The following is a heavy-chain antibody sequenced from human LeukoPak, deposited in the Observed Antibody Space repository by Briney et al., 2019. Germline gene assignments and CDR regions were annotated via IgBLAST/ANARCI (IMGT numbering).Heavy chain of an antibody. D-gene: IGHD6-6*01. Sequence: GESLKISCKGSGYSFTSYWIVWVRQMPGKGLEWMGIIYPGDSDTRYSPSFQGQVTISADKSISTAYLQWSSLKASDTAMYYCATSGEQLQSPDDAFDIWGQGTMVTVSS. CDR1: GYSFTSYW. V-gene: IGHV5-51*01. J-gene: IGHJ3*02. CDR3: ATSGEQLQSPDDAFDI. CDR2: IYPGDSDT.